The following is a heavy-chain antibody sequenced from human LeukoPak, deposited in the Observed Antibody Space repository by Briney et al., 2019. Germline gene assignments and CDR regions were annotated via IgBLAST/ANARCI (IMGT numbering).Heavy chain of an antibody. J-gene: IGHJ1*01. CDR1: GDSVSSNSAV. CDR2: TYYRSKWYN. V-gene: IGHV6-1*01. CDR3: AREAAAGWVED. Sequence: SQTLSLTCVISGDSVSSNSAVWNWIRQSPSRGLEWLGRTYYRSKWYNDCAVSVKSRITINPDTSKNQFSLQLSSVTPEGTAMYYCAREAAAGWVEDWGQGTLVTVSS. D-gene: IGHD6-13*01.